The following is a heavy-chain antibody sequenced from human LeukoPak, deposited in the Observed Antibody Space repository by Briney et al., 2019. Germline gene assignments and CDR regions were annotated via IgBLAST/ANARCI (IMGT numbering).Heavy chain of an antibody. CDR1: GFTFSSYG. D-gene: IGHD6-19*01. V-gene: IGHV3-30*02. CDR2: IRYDGSNK. Sequence: GGSLRPSCAASGFTFSSYGMHWVRQAPGKGLEWVAFIRYDGSNKYYADSVKGRFTISRDSSKNTLFLEMNSLRVEDTAVYYCAKRHTTGWYLFDYWGQGTLVTVSS. CDR3: AKRHTTGWYLFDY. J-gene: IGHJ4*02.